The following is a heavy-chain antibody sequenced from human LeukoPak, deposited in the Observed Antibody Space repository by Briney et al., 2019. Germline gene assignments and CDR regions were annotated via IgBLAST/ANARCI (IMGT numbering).Heavy chain of an antibody. CDR1: GYTFTGYY. J-gene: IGHJ3*02. D-gene: IGHD3-16*02. CDR2: INPNSGGT. Sequence: ASVKVSCKASGYTFTGYYMHWVRQAPGQGLEWMGWINPNSGGTNYAQKFQGRVTMTRDTSISTAYMELSRLRSDDTAVYYCARTTTRGVIVMGNDAFDIWGQGTMVTVSS. CDR3: ARTTTRGVIVMGNDAFDI. V-gene: IGHV1-2*02.